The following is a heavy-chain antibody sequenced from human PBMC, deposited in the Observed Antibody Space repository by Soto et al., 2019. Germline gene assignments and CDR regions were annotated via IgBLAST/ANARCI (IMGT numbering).Heavy chain of an antibody. V-gene: IGHV4-59*12. Sequence: SETLSLTCTVSGGSISSYYWSWIRQPPGKGLEWIGYIYNSGSTNYNPSLKSRVTISVDTSKNQFSLKLSSVTAADTAVYYCARALYDDSSGSNWFDPRGQGTLVTVSS. CDR3: ARALYDDSSGSNWFDP. J-gene: IGHJ5*02. CDR1: GGSISSYY. D-gene: IGHD3-22*01. CDR2: IYNSGST.